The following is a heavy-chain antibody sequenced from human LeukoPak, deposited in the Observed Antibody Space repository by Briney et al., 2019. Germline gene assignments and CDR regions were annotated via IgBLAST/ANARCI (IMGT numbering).Heavy chain of an antibody. D-gene: IGHD1-26*01. V-gene: IGHV3-23*01. J-gene: IGHJ4*02. Sequence: GGSLRLSCLTSGFTLSTNAISWVRQAPGKGLEWISGISGSGASTYYADSVKGRFTISRDDSRNTLYLQMNSLRGDDTAVYYCAKDVGKWESLHFFDYWVQGTLVTVSS. CDR1: GFTLSTNA. CDR2: ISGSGAST. CDR3: AKDVGKWESLHFFDY.